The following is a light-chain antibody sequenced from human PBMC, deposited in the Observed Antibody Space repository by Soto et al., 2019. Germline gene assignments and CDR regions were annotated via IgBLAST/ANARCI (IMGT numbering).Light chain of an antibody. CDR2: GAS. J-gene: IGKJ1*01. V-gene: IGKV3-15*01. CDR3: QQYNNWPPKLT. CDR1: QSVSSN. Sequence: EIVMTQSPATLSVSPGERATLSCRASQSVSSNLAWYQQKPCQAPRLLIYGASTRATGIPARFSGSGSGTEFTITISSLQSEDFAVYYCQQYNNWPPKLTFGQGTKVEIK.